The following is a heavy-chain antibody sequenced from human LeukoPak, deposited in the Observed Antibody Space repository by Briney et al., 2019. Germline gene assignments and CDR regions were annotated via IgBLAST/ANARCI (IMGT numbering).Heavy chain of an antibody. Sequence: ASVKVSCKASGYTFTGYYMHWVRQAPGQGLEWMGWINPNSGGTNYAQKFQGRVTMTRDSSTSTVYMELSSLRSEDAAVYYCARGGYTVVVPAPMANFDYWGQGTLVTVSS. D-gene: IGHD2-2*01. CDR2: INPNSGGT. V-gene: IGHV1-2*02. CDR3: ARGGYTVVVPAPMANFDY. J-gene: IGHJ4*02. CDR1: GYTFTGYY.